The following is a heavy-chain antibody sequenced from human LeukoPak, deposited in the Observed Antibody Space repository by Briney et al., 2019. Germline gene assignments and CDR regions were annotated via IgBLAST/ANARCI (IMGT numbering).Heavy chain of an antibody. CDR3: ASSEATLFGTTQISGAFDI. J-gene: IGHJ3*02. CDR1: GYTFSSYW. Sequence: GGSLRLSCAASGYTFSSYWMHWVRQAPGKGLVWVSRIDTDGSITSYADSVKGRFTISRDNAQKSLYLQMTSLRAEDTAVYYCASSEATLFGTTQISGAFDIWGQGTMVTVSS. V-gene: IGHV3-74*01. CDR2: IDTDGSIT. D-gene: IGHD1-1*01.